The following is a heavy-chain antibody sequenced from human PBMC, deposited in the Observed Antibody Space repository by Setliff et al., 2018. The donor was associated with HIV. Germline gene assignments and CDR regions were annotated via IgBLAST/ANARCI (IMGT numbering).Heavy chain of an antibody. Sequence: ASVKVSCKASGYTFTSYPMRWVRQAPGQGLEWMGVINTSGGSAGYAEKFRGRVTMTRDTSTSTVYMDLRNLRSEDTAVYYCARNQGDSSGWYAGGYWGHGTLVTVSS. V-gene: IGHV1-46*01. D-gene: IGHD6-19*01. CDR2: INTSGGSA. CDR3: ARNQGDSSGWYAGGY. J-gene: IGHJ4*01. CDR1: GYTFTSYP.